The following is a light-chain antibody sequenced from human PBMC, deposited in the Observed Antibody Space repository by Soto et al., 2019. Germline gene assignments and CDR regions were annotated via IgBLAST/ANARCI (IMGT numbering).Light chain of an antibody. J-gene: IGKJ3*01. V-gene: IGKV3-11*01. CDR3: QQRGNWPPP. CDR2: DAS. Sequence: EIVLTQSPATLSLSPGERATLSCRASQSIGSCLAWYQQKPGQPPRLLIYDASNRATGIPGRFSGSGSGTDFTLTISSLEPEDFAFYYCQQRGNWPPPFGPGTKVNIK. CDR1: QSIGSC.